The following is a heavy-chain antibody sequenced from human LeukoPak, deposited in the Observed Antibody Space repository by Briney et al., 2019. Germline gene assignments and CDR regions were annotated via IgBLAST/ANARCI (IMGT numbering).Heavy chain of an antibody. CDR2: IWYDGSNK. J-gene: IGHJ4*02. D-gene: IGHD6-19*01. CDR1: GFTFSSYG. CDR3: AKEAGRGWRHFDN. V-gene: IGHV3-33*06. Sequence: PGRSLRLSCAASGFTFSSYGMHWVRQAPGKGLEWVAVIWYDGSNKYYADSVKGRFTISRDDSKNSLFLQMNNLRAEDTAVYYCAKEAGRGWRHFDNWGQGPLVTVSS.